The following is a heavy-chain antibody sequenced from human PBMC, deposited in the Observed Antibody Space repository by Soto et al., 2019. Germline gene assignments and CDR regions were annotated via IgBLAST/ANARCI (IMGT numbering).Heavy chain of an antibody. CDR3: ARGNYYDILTGLSAYYGMDV. Sequence: LRLSCAASGFTFSSYGMHWVRQAPGKGLEWVAVIWYDGSNKYYADSVKGRFTISRDNSKNTLYLQMNSLRAEDTAAYYCARGNYYDILTGLSAYYGMDVWGQGTTVTVSS. CDR1: GFTFSSYG. J-gene: IGHJ6*02. D-gene: IGHD3-9*01. CDR2: IWYDGSNK. V-gene: IGHV3-33*01.